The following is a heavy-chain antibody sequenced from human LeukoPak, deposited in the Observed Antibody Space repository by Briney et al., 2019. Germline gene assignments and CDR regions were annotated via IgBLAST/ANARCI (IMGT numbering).Heavy chain of an antibody. Sequence: GGSLRLSCAASGFSFSGSAIHWVRQAPGKGLEWVGRIRGAGYSDAPAYVASVRGRFTISRDGSKSTAYLQMNSLRAEDTALYYCATGEFYFDFWGQGTLVTVSS. V-gene: IGHV3-73*01. CDR3: ATGEFYFDF. CDR1: GFSFSGSA. D-gene: IGHD3-16*01. J-gene: IGHJ4*02. CDR2: IRGAGYSDAP.